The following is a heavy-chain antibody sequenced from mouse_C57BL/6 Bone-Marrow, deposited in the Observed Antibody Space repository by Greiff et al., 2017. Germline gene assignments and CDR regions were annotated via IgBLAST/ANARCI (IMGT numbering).Heavy chain of an antibody. D-gene: IGHD2-4*01. CDR3: ARESYYDYDFFAY. CDR2: ISDGGSYT. J-gene: IGHJ3*01. Sequence: EVQGVESGGGLVKPGGSLKLSCAASGFTFSSYAMSWVRQTPEKRLEWVATISDGGSYTYYPDNVKGRFTISRDNAKNNLYLQMSHLKSEDTAMYYCARESYYDYDFFAYWGQGTLVTVSA. V-gene: IGHV5-4*01. CDR1: GFTFSSYA.